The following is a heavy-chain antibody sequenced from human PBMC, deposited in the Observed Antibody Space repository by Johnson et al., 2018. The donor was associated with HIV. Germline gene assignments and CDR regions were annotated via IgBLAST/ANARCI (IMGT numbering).Heavy chain of an antibody. CDR2: IRYDGTNK. CDR3: AKERVGVWYGEYSFEI. Sequence: QMLLVESGGGVVQPGGSLRLSCAASGFTFSTYGMHWVRQAPGKGLEWVSFIRYDGTNKYYADSVKGRFTISRDNSENTLFLQMNSLRGEDTAVYYCAKERVGVWYGEYSFEIWGQGTMVTVSS. CDR1: GFTFSTYG. J-gene: IGHJ3*02. D-gene: IGHD6-19*01. V-gene: IGHV3-30*02.